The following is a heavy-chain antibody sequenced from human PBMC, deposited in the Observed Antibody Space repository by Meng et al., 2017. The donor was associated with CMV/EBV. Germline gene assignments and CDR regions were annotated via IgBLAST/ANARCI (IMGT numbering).Heavy chain of an antibody. V-gene: IGHV4-34*01. J-gene: IGHJ6*02. Sequence: GSLRLSCAVYGGSFSGYYWSWIRQPPGKGLEWIGEINHSGSTNYNPSLKSRVTISVDTSKNQFTLKLSSVTAADTAVYYCAREEDYYGMDVWGQGTTVTVSS. CDR1: GGSFSGYY. CDR3: AREEDYYGMDV. CDR2: INHSGST.